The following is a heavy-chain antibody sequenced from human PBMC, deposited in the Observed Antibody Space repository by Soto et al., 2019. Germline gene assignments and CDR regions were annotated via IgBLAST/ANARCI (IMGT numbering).Heavy chain of an antibody. J-gene: IGHJ4*02. CDR3: AREPTATVVTG. V-gene: IGHV3-30-3*01. CDR2: ISYDGSNK. CDR1: GFTFSSYA. Sequence: QVQLVESGGGVVQPGRSPRLSCAASGFTFSSYAMHWVRQAPGKGLEWVAVISYDGSNKYYADSVKGRFTISRDNSKNTLYLQMNSLRAEDTAVYYCAREPTATVVTGWGQGTLVTVSS. D-gene: IGHD2-15*01.